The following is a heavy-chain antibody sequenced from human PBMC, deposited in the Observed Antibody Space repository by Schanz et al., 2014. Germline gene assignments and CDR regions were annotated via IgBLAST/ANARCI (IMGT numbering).Heavy chain of an antibody. CDR3: AKSYDTSGYSGFDY. D-gene: IGHD3-22*01. Sequence: QVQLVESGGGLVKPGGSLRLSCAASGFTFSDYYMSWVRQAPGKGLEWVAFIRYDGSSKYYADSVKGRFTISRDNSKNTLYLQMNSLRAEDTAVYFCAKSYDTSGYSGFDYWGQGTLVTVSS. CDR1: GFTFSDYY. CDR2: IRYDGSSK. J-gene: IGHJ4*02. V-gene: IGHV3-30*02.